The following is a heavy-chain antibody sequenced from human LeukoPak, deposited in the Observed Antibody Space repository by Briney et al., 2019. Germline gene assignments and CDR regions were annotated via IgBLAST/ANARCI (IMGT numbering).Heavy chain of an antibody. D-gene: IGHD3-3*01. J-gene: IGHJ4*02. Sequence: PSETLSLTCTVSGYSISSGYYSGWIRQPPGKGLEWIGSIYHSGSTYYNPSLKSRVTISVDTSKNQFSLKLSFVTAADTAVYYCARVRTIFGVVIISSRVDYWGQGTLVTVSS. CDR3: ARVRTIFGVVIISSRVDY. CDR2: IYHSGST. V-gene: IGHV4-38-2*02. CDR1: GYSISSGYY.